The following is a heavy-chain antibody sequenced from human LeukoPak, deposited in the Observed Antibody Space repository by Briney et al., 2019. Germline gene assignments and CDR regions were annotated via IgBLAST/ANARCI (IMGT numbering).Heavy chain of an antibody. CDR2: IYYSGST. J-gene: IGHJ4*02. CDR1: GGSISSSSYY. Sequence: PSESLSLTCTVSGGSISSSSYYWGWIRQPPGKGLEGIGSIYYSGSTYYNPSLKSRVTISVDTSKNQFSLKLSSVTAADTAVYYCARRRSSWYYFDYWGQGTLVTVSS. D-gene: IGHD6-13*01. V-gene: IGHV4-39*01. CDR3: ARRRSSWYYFDY.